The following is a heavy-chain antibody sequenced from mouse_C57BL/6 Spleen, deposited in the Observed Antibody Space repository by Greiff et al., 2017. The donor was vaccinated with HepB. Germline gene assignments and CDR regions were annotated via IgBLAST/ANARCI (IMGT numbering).Heavy chain of an antibody. CDR2: IYPGSGST. CDR3: ARWEITTVVATRYFDV. Sequence: VQLQQPGAELVKPGASVKMSCKASGYTFTSYWITWVKQRPGQGLEWIGDIYPGSGSTNYNEKFKSKATLTVDTSSSTAYMQLSSLTSEDSAVYYWARWEITTVVATRYFDVWGTGTTVTVSS. CDR1: GYTFTSYW. D-gene: IGHD1-1*01. J-gene: IGHJ1*03. V-gene: IGHV1-55*01.